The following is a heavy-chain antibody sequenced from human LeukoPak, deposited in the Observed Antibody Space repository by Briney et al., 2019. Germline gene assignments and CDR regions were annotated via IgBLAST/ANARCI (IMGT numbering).Heavy chain of an antibody. CDR2: IIPIFGTA. J-gene: IGHJ4*02. CDR1: GGTFSSYA. Sequence: SVKVSCKASGGTFSSYAISWVRQAPGQGLEWTGGIIPIFGTANYAQTFQGRVTITTDESTSTAYMELSSLRSEDTAVYYCARGVRTPPDCSGGSCYMYYFDYWGQGTLVTVSS. D-gene: IGHD2-15*01. CDR3: ARGVRTPPDCSGGSCYMYYFDY. V-gene: IGHV1-69*05.